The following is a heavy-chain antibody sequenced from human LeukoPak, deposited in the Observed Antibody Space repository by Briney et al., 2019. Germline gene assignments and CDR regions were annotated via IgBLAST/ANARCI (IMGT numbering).Heavy chain of an antibody. V-gene: IGHV4-38-2*02. Sequence: PSETLSLTCSVSGYFISSGYYWGWIRQAPGKGLEWIGNLYHSGSTYYNPSLKSRVSISVDTSKNQFSLNLSSVTAADTAVYYCATEIQNIAGRVYWGQGTLVTVSS. D-gene: IGHD6-6*01. CDR3: ATEIQNIAGRVY. CDR2: LYHSGST. CDR1: GYFISSGYY. J-gene: IGHJ4*02.